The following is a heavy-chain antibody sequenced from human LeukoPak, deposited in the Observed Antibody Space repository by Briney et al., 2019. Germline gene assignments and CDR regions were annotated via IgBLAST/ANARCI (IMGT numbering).Heavy chain of an antibody. CDR3: AKEAIAVAGTKGRNWFDP. CDR2: ISGTTSGT. Sequence: GGSLRLSCAASGFTFSTCAMSWVRQAPGKGLEWVSGISGTTSGTYYADSVKGRFTISRDNSKNTLYLQMNSLRAEDTAVYYCAKEAIAVAGTKGRNWFDPWGQGTLVTVSS. D-gene: IGHD6-19*01. V-gene: IGHV3-23*01. CDR1: GFTFSTCA. J-gene: IGHJ5*02.